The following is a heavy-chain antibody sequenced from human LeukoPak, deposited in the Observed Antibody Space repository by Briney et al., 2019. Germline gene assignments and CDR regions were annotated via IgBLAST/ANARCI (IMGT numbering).Heavy chain of an antibody. CDR1: GFRFRDHG. V-gene: IGHV3-49*04. J-gene: IGHJ4*02. Sequence: GGALRLSCTASGFRFRDHGMSWVRQVPGEGLEWVGYIRSKDYYETGEYAASVKGRFTISRDDSESIAYLQMNSLRTEDTAIYYCTRGRNAWGYWGQGTLVVVSS. CDR2: IRSKDYYETG. D-gene: IGHD7-27*01. CDR3: TRGRNAWGY.